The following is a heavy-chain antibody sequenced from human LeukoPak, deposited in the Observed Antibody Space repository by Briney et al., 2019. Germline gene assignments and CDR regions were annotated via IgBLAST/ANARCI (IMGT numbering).Heavy chain of an antibody. J-gene: IGHJ6*02. CDR1: GYTFTSYF. Sequence: ASVKVSCKASGYTFTSYFMHWVRQAPGQGLEWVGIINPSGGSTNYAQKFQGRVTMTRDTSTSTVYMELSSLRSEDTAVYYCARGRITKVRGNYGMDVWGQGTTVTVSS. D-gene: IGHD3-10*01. CDR2: INPSGGST. V-gene: IGHV1-46*01. CDR3: ARGRITKVRGNYGMDV.